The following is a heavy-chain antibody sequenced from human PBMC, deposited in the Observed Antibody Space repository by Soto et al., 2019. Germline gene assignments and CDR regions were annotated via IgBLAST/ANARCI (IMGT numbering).Heavy chain of an antibody. CDR1: GFMFRSYG. CDR2: ISYDGSNK. J-gene: IGHJ6*02. CDR3: ARDRVAISVVSYGMEF. V-gene: IGHV3-30*03. Sequence: QVRLVESGGGVVQPGTSLKLSCAASGFMFRSYGMHWVRQAPGKGLEWVAVISYDGSNKYYGDSVKGRFTISRDNTKNTVLLEMSSLSAEDTGLYYCARDRVAISVVSYGMEFWGQGTTVSVSS. D-gene: IGHD3-22*01.